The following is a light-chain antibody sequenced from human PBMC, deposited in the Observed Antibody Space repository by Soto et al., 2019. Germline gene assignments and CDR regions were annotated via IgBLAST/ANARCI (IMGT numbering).Light chain of an antibody. CDR1: QSVSSN. CDR2: GAS. J-gene: IGKJ5*01. V-gene: IGKV3-15*01. CDR3: QQYNKGSPIT. Sequence: IVMTQSPVTLSVSPGERATLSCRSSQSVSSNLAWYQHKPGQAPRLLIYGASIRAAGIPARFSGSGSGTEFTLTISSLQSEDFAVYYCQQYNKGSPITFGQGTRLEIK.